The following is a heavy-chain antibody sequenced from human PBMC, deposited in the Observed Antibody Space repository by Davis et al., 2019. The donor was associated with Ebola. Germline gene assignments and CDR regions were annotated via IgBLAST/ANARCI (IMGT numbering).Heavy chain of an antibody. J-gene: IGHJ5*02. V-gene: IGHV4-31*03. CDR1: GGSISSNSYY. CDR3: ARAPRITIFWRFDP. D-gene: IGHD3-3*01. Sequence: SETLSLTCTVSGGSISSNSYYWSWIRQHPGKGLEWIGYIYYSGSTYYNPSLRSRVTISVDTSKNQFSLKLSSVTAADTAVYYCARAPRITIFWRFDPWGQGTLVTVSS. CDR2: IYYSGST.